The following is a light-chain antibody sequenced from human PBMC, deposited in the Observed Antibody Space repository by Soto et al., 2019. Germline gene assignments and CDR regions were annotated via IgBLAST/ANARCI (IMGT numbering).Light chain of an antibody. CDR1: SSDVGGYNY. CDR3: SSYSSSSSVV. Sequence: QSVLTQPASVSGSPGQSITISCTGTSSDVGGYNYVSCYQQHPGKAPKLMIYDVSNRPSGVSNRFSGSKSGNTASLTISGLQAEDEGDYYCSSYSSSSSVVFGGGTKLTVL. J-gene: IGLJ2*01. V-gene: IGLV2-14*03. CDR2: DVS.